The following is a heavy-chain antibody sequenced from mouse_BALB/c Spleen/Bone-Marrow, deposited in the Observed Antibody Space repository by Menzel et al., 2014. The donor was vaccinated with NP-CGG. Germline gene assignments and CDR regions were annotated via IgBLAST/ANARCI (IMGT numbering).Heavy chain of an antibody. CDR1: GFTFSSFG. CDR3: ARRGTMITAGPFAY. V-gene: IGHV5-17*02. Sequence: EVQGVESGGGLVQPGGSRKLSCAASGFTFSSFGMHWIRQAPEKGLEWVAYISSGSNTIYYEDTVKGRFTTSRDNPKNTLFLQMTSLRSEDTAMYYCARRGTMITAGPFAYWGQGTLVTVSA. J-gene: IGHJ3*01. CDR2: ISSGSNTI. D-gene: IGHD2-4*01.